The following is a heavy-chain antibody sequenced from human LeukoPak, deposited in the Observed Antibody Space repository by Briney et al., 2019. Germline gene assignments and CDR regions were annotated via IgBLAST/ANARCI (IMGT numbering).Heavy chain of an antibody. D-gene: IGHD1-26*01. J-gene: IGHJ6*03. CDR2: ISTSAGST. CDR1: GFTFNHYG. CDR3: ARDPYSGSYGNYYYYFMDV. V-gene: IGHV3-23*01. Sequence: GGSLRLSCVASGFTFNHYGMTWVRQAPGKGLEWVSTISTSAGSTYYADSVKGRFTISRDNSKNSLYLQMNSLRAEDTAVYYCARDPYSGSYGNYYYYFMDVRGKGTTVTISS.